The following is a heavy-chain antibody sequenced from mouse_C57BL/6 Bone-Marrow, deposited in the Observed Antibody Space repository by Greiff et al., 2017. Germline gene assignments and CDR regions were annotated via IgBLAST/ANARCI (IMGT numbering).Heavy chain of an antibody. D-gene: IGHD1-1*02. J-gene: IGHJ2*01. V-gene: IGHV1-4*01. CDR3: AREVGTDYFDY. Sequence: QVQLKESGAELARPGASVKMSCKASGYTSTSYTMHWVKQRPGQGLEWIGYINPSSGYTKYNQKFKDKDTLTADKSSSTAYMQLSSLTSEDSAVYYCAREVGTDYFDYWGQGTTLTVSS. CDR1: GYTSTSYT. CDR2: INPSSGYT.